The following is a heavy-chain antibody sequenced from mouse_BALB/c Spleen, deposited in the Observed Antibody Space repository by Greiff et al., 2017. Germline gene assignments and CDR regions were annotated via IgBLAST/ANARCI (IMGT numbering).Heavy chain of an antibody. CDR2: IDPENGDT. CDR1: GFNIKDYY. D-gene: IGHD1-2*01. V-gene: IGHV14-4*02. J-gene: IGHJ3*01. Sequence: EVKLMESGAELVRSGASVKLSCTASGFNIKDYYMPWVKQRPEQGLEWIGWIDPENGDTEYAPKFQGKATMTADTSSNTAYLQLSSLTSEDTAVYYCNAPCGYAWFAYWGQGTLVTVSA. CDR3: NAPCGYAWFAY.